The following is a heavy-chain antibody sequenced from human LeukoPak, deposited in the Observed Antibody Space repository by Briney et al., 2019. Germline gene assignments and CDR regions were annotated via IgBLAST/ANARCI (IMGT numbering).Heavy chain of an antibody. V-gene: IGHV4-34*01. Sequence: SETLSLTCAVYGGSVSGYYWSWIRQPPGKGLEWMLEINHSGSTNYNPSLKSLVTISADTSKNQFSLKLSSVPAADTAVYYCARGCYYYDSSGYYRSEVNAFDIWGQGTMVTVSS. J-gene: IGHJ3*02. CDR1: GGSVSGYY. CDR2: INHSGST. D-gene: IGHD3-22*01. CDR3: ARGCYYYDSSGYYRSEVNAFDI.